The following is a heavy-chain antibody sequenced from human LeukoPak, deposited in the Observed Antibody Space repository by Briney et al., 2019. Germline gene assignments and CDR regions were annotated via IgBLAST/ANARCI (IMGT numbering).Heavy chain of an antibody. CDR3: AKDLQLERRYYYYYVDV. D-gene: IGHD1-1*01. CDR1: GFTFSSYA. J-gene: IGHJ6*03. Sequence: GGSLRLSCAASGFTFSSYAMNWVRQAPGKGLEWVAFIRYDGSNKYYADSVKGRFTISRDNSKNTLYLQMNSLRAEDTAVYYCAKDLQLERRYYYYYVDVWGKGTTVTVSS. V-gene: IGHV3-30*02. CDR2: IRYDGSNK.